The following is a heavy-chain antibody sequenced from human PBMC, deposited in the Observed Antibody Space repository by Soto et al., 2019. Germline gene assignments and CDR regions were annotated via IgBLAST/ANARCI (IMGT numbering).Heavy chain of an antibody. D-gene: IGHD6-19*01. Sequence: EVQLVESGGGLVQPGGSLRLSCAASGFTVSSNSMSWVRQAPGKGLERVSVIYSGGSTYYADSVKGRFTISRDNSKNTLYLQMNSLRAEDTAVYYCARDRIAVAGNPEYFQHWGQGTLVTVSS. CDR2: IYSGGST. CDR1: GFTVSSNS. J-gene: IGHJ1*01. V-gene: IGHV3-66*01. CDR3: ARDRIAVAGNPEYFQH.